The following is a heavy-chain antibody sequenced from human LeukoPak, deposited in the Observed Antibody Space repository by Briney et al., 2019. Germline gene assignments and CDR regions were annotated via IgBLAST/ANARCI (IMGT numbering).Heavy chain of an antibody. Sequence: GGSLRLSCAASGFTFSSYWMSWVRQAPGKGLGWVANIKQEGSDKYYVDSVRGRFTISRDNAKNSLYLQMNSLRAEDTAVYFCARDWARTGYCTSTNCPDAFDLWGQGTMLTVSS. CDR1: GFTFSSYW. V-gene: IGHV3-7*01. CDR2: IKQEGSDK. J-gene: IGHJ3*01. CDR3: ARDWARTGYCTSTNCPDAFDL. D-gene: IGHD2-2*01.